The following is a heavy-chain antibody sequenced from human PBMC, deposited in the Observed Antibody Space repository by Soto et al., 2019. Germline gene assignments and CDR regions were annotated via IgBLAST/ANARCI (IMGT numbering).Heavy chain of an antibody. J-gene: IGHJ5*02. Sequence: ASVKVSCKASGYTFTGYYMHWVRQAPGQGLEWMGWINPNSGSTNYAQKFQGRVTMTRDTSISTAYMELSRLRSDDTAVYYCARVKAAAGRGWFDPWGQGTLVTVSS. CDR3: ARVKAAAGRGWFDP. V-gene: IGHV1-2*02. D-gene: IGHD6-13*01. CDR2: INPNSGST. CDR1: GYTFTGYY.